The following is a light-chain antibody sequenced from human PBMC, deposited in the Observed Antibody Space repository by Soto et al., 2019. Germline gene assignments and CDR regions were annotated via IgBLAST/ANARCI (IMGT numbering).Light chain of an antibody. CDR2: DAS. J-gene: IGKJ4*01. Sequence: EIVLTQSPATLSLSPGERATLSCRASQSVSSYLAWYQQKPGQAPRLLIYDASNRATGIPARFSGSGSGTDFTLTISSLQSEEFAVYYCQHYNELPLTFGGGTKVDIK. CDR1: QSVSSY. CDR3: QHYNELPLT. V-gene: IGKV3-11*01.